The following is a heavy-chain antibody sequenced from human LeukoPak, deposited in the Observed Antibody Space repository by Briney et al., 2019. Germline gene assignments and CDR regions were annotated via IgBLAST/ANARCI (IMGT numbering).Heavy chain of an antibody. CDR2: ISGSGGST. J-gene: IGHJ6*03. CDR1: GFTFSSYA. CDR3: TLIYYYYYYMDV. Sequence: GGSLRLSCAASGFTFSSYAMSWVRQAPGKGLEWVSAISGSGGSTYYADSVKGRFTISRDNSKNTAYLQMNSLKTEDTAVYYCTLIYYYYYYMDVWGKGTTVTVSS. D-gene: IGHD3-22*01. V-gene: IGHV3-23*01.